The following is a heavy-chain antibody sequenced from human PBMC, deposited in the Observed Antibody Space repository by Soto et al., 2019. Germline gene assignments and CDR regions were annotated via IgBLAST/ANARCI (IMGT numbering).Heavy chain of an antibody. CDR3: ARDLLPPVGVITTTTLPDFEY. J-gene: IGHJ4*02. D-gene: IGHD3-22*01. CDR2: IWYDGSNK. CDR1: GFTFSSYG. V-gene: IGHV3-33*01. Sequence: PGGSLRLSCAASGFTFSSYGMHWVRQAPGKGLEWVAVIWYDGSNKYYADSVKGRFTISRDNSKNTLYLQMNSLRAEDTAVYYCARDLLPPVGVITTTTLPDFEYWGQGTLVTVSS.